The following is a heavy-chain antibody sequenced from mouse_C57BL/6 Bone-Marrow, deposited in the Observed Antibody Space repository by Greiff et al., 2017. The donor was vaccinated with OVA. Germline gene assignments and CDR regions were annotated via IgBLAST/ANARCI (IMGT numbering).Heavy chain of an antibody. V-gene: IGHV1-39*01. Sequence: EVKVVESGPELVKPGASVKISCKASGYSFTDYNMNWVKQSNGKSLEWIGVINPNYGTTSYNQKFKGKATLTVDQSSSTAYMQLNSLTSEDSAVYYCARGYYYGPWFAYWGQGTLVTVSA. CDR2: INPNYGTT. D-gene: IGHD1-1*01. CDR1: GYSFTDYN. J-gene: IGHJ3*01. CDR3: ARGYYYGPWFAY.